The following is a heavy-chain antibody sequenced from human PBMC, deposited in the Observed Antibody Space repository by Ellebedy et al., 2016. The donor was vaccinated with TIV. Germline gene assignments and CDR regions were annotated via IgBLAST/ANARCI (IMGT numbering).Heavy chain of an antibody. CDR2: ISGSGGST. Sequence: GESLKISCAASGFTFSSYAMSWVRQAPGKGLEWVSAISGSGGSTYYADSVKGRFTISRDNSKNTLHLQMNSLRAEDTAVYYCAKGLGSYYDFWSGYFIPDYWGQGTLVTVSS. CDR1: GFTFSSYA. D-gene: IGHD3-3*01. J-gene: IGHJ4*02. CDR3: AKGLGSYYDFWSGYFIPDY. V-gene: IGHV3-23*01.